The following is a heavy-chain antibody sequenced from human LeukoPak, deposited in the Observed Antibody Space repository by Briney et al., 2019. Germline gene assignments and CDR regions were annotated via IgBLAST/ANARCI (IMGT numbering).Heavy chain of an antibody. J-gene: IGHJ5*02. D-gene: IGHD4-17*01. CDR1: GGSISSGDYY. Sequence: SQTLSLTCTVSGGSISSGDYYWGWIRQPPGKGLEWIGYIYYSGSTYYNPSLKSRITISVDTSKNQFSLKLSSVTAADTAVYYCARGDYYGDYLRAGWFDPWGQGTLVTVSS. CDR3: ARGDYYGDYLRAGWFDP. V-gene: IGHV4-30-4*01. CDR2: IYYSGST.